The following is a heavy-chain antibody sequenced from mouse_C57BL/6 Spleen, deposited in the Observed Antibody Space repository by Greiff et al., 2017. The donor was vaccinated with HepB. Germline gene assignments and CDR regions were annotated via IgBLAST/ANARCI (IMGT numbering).Heavy chain of an antibody. Sequence: QVQLQQSGAELVMPGASVKLSCKASGYTFTSYWMHWVKQRPGQGLEWIGEIDPSDSYTNYNQKFKGKSTLTVDKSSSTAYMQLSSLTSEDSAVYYCARNGLDYWGQGTTRTVSS. CDR2: IDPSDSYT. CDR3: ARNGLDY. J-gene: IGHJ2*01. V-gene: IGHV1-69*01. D-gene: IGHD1-1*01. CDR1: GYTFTSYW.